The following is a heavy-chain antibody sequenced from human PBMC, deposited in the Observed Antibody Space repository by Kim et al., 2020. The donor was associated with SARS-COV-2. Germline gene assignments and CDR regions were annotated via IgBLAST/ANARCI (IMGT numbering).Heavy chain of an antibody. Sequence: SVKVSCKASGGTFSSYAISWVRQAPGQGLEWMGGIIPIFGTANYAQKFQGRVTITADESTSTAYMELSSLRSEDTAVYYCARDRLYGDNYYYYYYMDVWGKGTTVTVSS. CDR1: GGTFSSYA. J-gene: IGHJ6*03. CDR2: IIPIFGTA. V-gene: IGHV1-69*13. D-gene: IGHD4-17*01. CDR3: ARDRLYGDNYYYYYYMDV.